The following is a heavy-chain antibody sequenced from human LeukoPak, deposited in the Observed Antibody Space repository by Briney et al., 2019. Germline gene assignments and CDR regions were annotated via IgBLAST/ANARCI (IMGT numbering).Heavy chain of an antibody. J-gene: IGHJ3*02. Sequence: ASVKVSCKASGYTFTGYYMHWVRQAPGQGLEWMGRINPNSGGTNYAQKFQGRVTMTTDTSISTAYMELSRLRSDDTAVYYCAREKRVSRTFRSDAFDIWGQGTMVTVSS. CDR1: GYTFTGYY. CDR2: INPNSGGT. CDR3: AREKRVSRTFRSDAFDI. D-gene: IGHD6-13*01. V-gene: IGHV1-2*06.